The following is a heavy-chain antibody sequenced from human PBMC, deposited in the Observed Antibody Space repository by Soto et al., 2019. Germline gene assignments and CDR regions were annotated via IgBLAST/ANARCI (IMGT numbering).Heavy chain of an antibody. V-gene: IGHV3-23*01. CDR2: ISGSGGST. J-gene: IGHJ6*02. D-gene: IGHD3-9*01. Sequence: EVQLLESGGGLEQPGGSLRLSCAASGFTFSSYAMSWVRQAPGKGLEWVSAISGSGGSTYYADSVKGRFTISRDNSKNTLYLQMNSLRAEDTAVYYCAKNHRYYDILTGYYRDYYGMDVWGQGTTVTVSS. CDR1: GFTFSSYA. CDR3: AKNHRYYDILTGYYRDYYGMDV.